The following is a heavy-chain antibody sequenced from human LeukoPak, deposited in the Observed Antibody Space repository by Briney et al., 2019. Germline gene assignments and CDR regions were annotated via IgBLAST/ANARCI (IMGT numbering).Heavy chain of an antibody. J-gene: IGHJ3*02. Sequence: GTSLRLSCAASGFNFRSYAFHWVRQAPCKGPEWMAFITYDGTDTYYADSVKGRFTLSRDNSQNTLYLQMNSLRAADTAVYYCARPGGYAFDMWGQGTMVTVSS. CDR3: ARPGGYAFDM. CDR2: ITYDGTDT. V-gene: IGHV3-30*04. D-gene: IGHD3-16*01. CDR1: GFNFRSYA.